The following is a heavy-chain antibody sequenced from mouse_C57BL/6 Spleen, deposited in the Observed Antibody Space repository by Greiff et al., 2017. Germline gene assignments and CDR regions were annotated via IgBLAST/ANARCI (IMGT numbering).Heavy chain of an antibody. CDR2: IYPGGGCT. Sequence: VQLKESGAELVRPGTSVKMSCKASGYTFTNYWIGWAKQRPGHGLEWIGDIYPGGGCTNYNEKFKGKATLTADKSSSTAYMQFSSLTSEDSAIYYCVIYYDYEDYAMDYWGQGTSVTVSS. CDR3: VIYYDYEDYAMDY. D-gene: IGHD2-4*01. CDR1: GYTFTNYW. V-gene: IGHV1-63*01. J-gene: IGHJ4*01.